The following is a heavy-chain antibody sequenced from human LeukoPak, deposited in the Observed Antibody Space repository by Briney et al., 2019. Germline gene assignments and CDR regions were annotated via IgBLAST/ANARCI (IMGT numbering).Heavy chain of an antibody. CDR3: AREGGGYSGYDYKH. V-gene: IGHV1-2*02. Sequence: GASVKVSCKASGYTFTGYYMHWVRQAPGQGLEWMGWINPNSGGTNYAQKFQGRVTMTRDTSISTAYMELSRLRSDDTAVYYCAREGGGYSGYDYKHWGQGTLVTVSS. CDR1: GYTFTGYY. D-gene: IGHD5-12*01. CDR2: INPNSGGT. J-gene: IGHJ1*01.